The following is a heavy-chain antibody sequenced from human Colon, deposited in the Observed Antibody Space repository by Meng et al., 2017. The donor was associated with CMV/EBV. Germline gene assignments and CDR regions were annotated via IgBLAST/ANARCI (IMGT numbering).Heavy chain of an antibody. D-gene: IGHD2-15*01. J-gene: IGHJ4*02. CDR3: ARTPVLAPVDTPYYFEY. CDR1: GITFRNYW. CDR2: INSDGSST. Sequence: GESLKISCGASGITFRNYWMHWVRQVPGKGLVWVSRINSDGSSTHYADFVKGRFTISRDNAKNTLHLQMNSLRAEDTAVYYCARTPVLAPVDTPYYFEYWGQGHWSPSPQ. V-gene: IGHV3-74*01.